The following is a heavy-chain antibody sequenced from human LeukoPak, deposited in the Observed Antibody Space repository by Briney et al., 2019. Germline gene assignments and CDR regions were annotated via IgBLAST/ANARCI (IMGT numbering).Heavy chain of an antibody. Sequence: GGSLRLSCAASGFTFSDYYMSWIRQAPGKGLEWVSYISSSGSTIYYADSVKGRFTISRDDAKNSLYLQMDSLRAEDTAVYYCAKGRGWEASYYYYYMDVWGKGTTVTISS. CDR1: GFTFSDYY. J-gene: IGHJ6*03. CDR2: ISSSGSTI. V-gene: IGHV3-11*04. D-gene: IGHD1-26*01. CDR3: AKGRGWEASYYYYYMDV.